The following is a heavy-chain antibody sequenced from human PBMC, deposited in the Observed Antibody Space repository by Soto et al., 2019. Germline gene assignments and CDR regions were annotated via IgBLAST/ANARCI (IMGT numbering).Heavy chain of an antibody. V-gene: IGHV4-31*03. CDR2: IHSSGST. CDR3: AREDRNYHDRSGYYH. D-gene: IGHD3-22*01. Sequence: QVQLQESGPGLVKPSQTLSLTCTASGGSISSGSYYWSWIRQHPGKGLEWIGYIHSSGSTYYNPSLKSRVTISEDTSKNQFSLKLSSVTAADTAVYYCAREDRNYHDRSGYYHWGQGTLVTVSS. J-gene: IGHJ5*02. CDR1: GGSISSGSYY.